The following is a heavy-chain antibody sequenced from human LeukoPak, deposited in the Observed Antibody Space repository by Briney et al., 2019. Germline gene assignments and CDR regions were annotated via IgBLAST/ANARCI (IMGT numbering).Heavy chain of an antibody. CDR1: GFTFSNYW. J-gene: IGHJ6*02. Sequence: PGGSLRLSCEASGFTFSNYWMSWVRQAPGKGLEWVANIKQDGSEKYYVDSVKGRFTISRDNARSSLSLQMNTLRAEDTAVYFCARGGGLDVWGQGATVTVSS. CDR3: ARGGGLDV. CDR2: IKQDGSEK. D-gene: IGHD3-16*01. V-gene: IGHV3-7*03.